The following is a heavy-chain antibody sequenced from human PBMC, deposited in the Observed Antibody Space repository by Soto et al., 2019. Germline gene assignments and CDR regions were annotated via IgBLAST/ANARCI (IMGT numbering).Heavy chain of an antibody. J-gene: IGHJ4*02. Sequence: SGPTLVNPTQTLTLTCTFSGFSLSTSGVGVGWIRQPPGKALEWLALIYWDDDKRYSPSLKSRLTITKDTSKNQVVLTMTNMDPVDTATYYCAHSSTYYYDSSGYYFWYYFDYWGQGTLVTVSS. CDR3: AHSSTYYYDSSGYYFWYYFDY. D-gene: IGHD3-22*01. CDR1: GFSLSTSGVG. V-gene: IGHV2-5*02. CDR2: IYWDDDK.